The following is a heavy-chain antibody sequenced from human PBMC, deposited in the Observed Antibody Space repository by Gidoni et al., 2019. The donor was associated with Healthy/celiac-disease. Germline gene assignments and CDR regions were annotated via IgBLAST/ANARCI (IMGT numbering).Heavy chain of an antibody. D-gene: IGHD2-15*01. CDR3: ARESGLYCSGGSCYSSHYYGMDV. Sequence: EVQLVESGGGLIQPGGSLRLSCAASGFTVSSNYMSWVRQAPGKGLEWVSVIYSGGSTCYADSVKGRFTISRDNSKNTLYLQMNSLRAEDTAVYYCARESGLYCSGGSCYSSHYYGMDVWGQGTTVTVSS. CDR1: GFTVSSNY. V-gene: IGHV3-53*01. CDR2: IYSGGST. J-gene: IGHJ6*02.